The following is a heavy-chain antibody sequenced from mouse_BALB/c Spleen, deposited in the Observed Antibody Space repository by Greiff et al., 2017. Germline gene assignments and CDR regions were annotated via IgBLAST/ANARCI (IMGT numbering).Heavy chain of an antibody. D-gene: IGHD2-4*01. J-gene: IGHJ3*01. Sequence: VQLQQSGAELVRPGVSVKISCKGSGYTFTDYAMHWVKQSHAKSLEWIGVISTYYGDASYNQKFKGKATMTVDKSSSTAYMELARLTSEDSAIYYCARSGLRRGSWFAYWGQGTLVTVSA. CDR1: GYTFTDYA. V-gene: IGHV1S137*01. CDR3: ARSGLRRGSWFAY. CDR2: ISTYYGDA.